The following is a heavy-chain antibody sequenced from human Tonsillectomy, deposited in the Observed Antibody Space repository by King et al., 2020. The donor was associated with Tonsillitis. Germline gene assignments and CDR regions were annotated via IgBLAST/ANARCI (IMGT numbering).Heavy chain of an antibody. J-gene: IGHJ4*02. CDR1: GGSFSGYY. CDR2: INHSGST. V-gene: IGHV4-34*01. D-gene: IGHD2-21*02. CDR3: ARGARGIVVVTATPFDY. Sequence: VQLQQWGAGLLKPSETLSLTCAVYGGSFSGYYWSWIRQPPGKGLEWIGEINHSGSTNYNPSLKSRVTISIDTSKNQFSLNLSSVTAADTAVYYCARGARGIVVVTATPFDYWGQGTLVTVSS.